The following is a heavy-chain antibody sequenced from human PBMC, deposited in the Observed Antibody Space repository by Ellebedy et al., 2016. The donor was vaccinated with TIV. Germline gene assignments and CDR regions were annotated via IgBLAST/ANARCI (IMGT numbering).Heavy chain of an antibody. CDR2: IYYSGST. CDR1: GGSISSYY. D-gene: IGHD3-22*01. CDR3: ARDGGYYDSSGYYSGGWFDP. V-gene: IGHV4-59*01. Sequence: GSLRLSXTVSGGSISSYYWSWIRQPPGKGLEWIGYIYYSGSTNYNPSLKSRVTISVDTSKNQFSLKLSSVTAADTAVYYCARDGGYYDSSGYYSGGWFDPWGQGTLVTVSS. J-gene: IGHJ5*02.